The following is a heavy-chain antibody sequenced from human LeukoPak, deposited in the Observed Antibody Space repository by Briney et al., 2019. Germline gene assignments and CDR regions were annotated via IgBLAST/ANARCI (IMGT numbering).Heavy chain of an antibody. CDR3: ARGTGIQLWFVDY. CDR2: FDPEDGET. V-gene: IGHV1-24*01. J-gene: IGHJ4*02. CDR1: GYTLTELS. D-gene: IGHD5-18*01. Sequence: ASVKVSCKVSGYTLTELSMHWVRQAPGKGLEWMGGFDPEDGETIYAQKLQGRVTMTTDTSTSTAYMELRSLRSDDTAVYYCARGTGIQLWFVDYWGQGTLVTVSS.